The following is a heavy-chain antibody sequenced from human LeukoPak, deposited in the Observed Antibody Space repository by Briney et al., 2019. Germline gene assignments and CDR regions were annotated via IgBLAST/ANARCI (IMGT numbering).Heavy chain of an antibody. CDR3: ARDQYYGGSSWFYYYYGMDV. D-gene: IGHD6-13*01. CDR1: GFTFSSNW. V-gene: IGHV3-21*01. J-gene: IGHJ6*02. CDR2: ISSSSSYI. Sequence: PGGSLRLSCAASGFTFSSNWMHWVRQAPGKGLEWVSSISSSSSYIYYADSVKGRFTISRDNAKNSLYLQMNSLRAEDTAVYYCARDQYYGGSSWFYYYYGMDVWGQGTTVTVSS.